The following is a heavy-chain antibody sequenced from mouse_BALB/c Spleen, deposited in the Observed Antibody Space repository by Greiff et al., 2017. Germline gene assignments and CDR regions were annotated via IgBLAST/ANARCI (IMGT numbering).Heavy chain of an antibody. CDR1: GYTFTSYY. CDR2: INPSNGGT. D-gene: IGHD2-4*01. J-gene: IGHJ4*01. CDR3: TRVGITTDGTYAMDY. Sequence: QVQLQQSGAELVKPGASVKLSCKASGYTFTSYYMYWVKQRPGQGLEWIGGINPSNGGTNFNEKFKSKATLTVDKSSSTAYMQLSSLTSEDSAVYYCTRVGITTDGTYAMDYWGQGTSVTVSS. V-gene: IGHV1S81*02.